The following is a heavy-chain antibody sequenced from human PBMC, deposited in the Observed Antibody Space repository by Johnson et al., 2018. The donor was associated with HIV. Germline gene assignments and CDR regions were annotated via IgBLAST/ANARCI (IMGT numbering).Heavy chain of an antibody. V-gene: IGHV3-20*04. D-gene: IGHD5-12*01. Sequence: VKLVESGGGVVQPGGSLRLSCAASGFNFDDFGMSWVRQAPGKGLEWVSGINWNGGNTDYSDSVKGRFTISRENAKNSRFLQMNSLRAEDTALYYCAKGESGVNAFDIWGQGTMVTVSS. CDR2: INWNGGNT. CDR3: AKGESGVNAFDI. J-gene: IGHJ3*02. CDR1: GFNFDDFG.